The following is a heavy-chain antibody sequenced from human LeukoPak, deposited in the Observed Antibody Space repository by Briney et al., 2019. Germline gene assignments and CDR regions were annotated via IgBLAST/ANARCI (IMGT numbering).Heavy chain of an antibody. J-gene: IGHJ6*03. CDR1: GFTFSSYS. CDR2: ITSSSSYI. D-gene: IGHD4-11*01. CDR3: ARVKMGATVTTFHYYCMDV. V-gene: IGHV3-21*06. Sequence: PGGSLRLSCEASGFTFSSYSMDWVRQAPGKGLERVSSITSSSSYIYYADSVKGRFTISRDNAKNSVYLQMNSLRAEDTAVYYCARVKMGATVTTFHYYCMDVWGVGTTVTVSS.